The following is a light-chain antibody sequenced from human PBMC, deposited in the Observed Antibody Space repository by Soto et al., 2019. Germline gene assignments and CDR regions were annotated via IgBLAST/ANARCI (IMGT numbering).Light chain of an antibody. CDR3: QQYSNWPPIT. J-gene: IGKJ5*01. CDR2: DTS. V-gene: IGKV3-15*01. CDR1: ESVSIH. Sequence: VMTQSPGTLSVSLGERATLSCRASESVSIHLAWYQQKPGQAPRLLIYDTSTRATGIPARFSGSGSGTEFTLTISSLQSEDFAVYYCQQYSNWPPITFGQGTRLEIK.